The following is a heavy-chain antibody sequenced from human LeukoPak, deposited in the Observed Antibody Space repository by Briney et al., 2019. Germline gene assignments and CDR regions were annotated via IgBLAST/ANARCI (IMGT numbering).Heavy chain of an antibody. J-gene: IGHJ4*02. D-gene: IGHD4-23*01. CDR1: GSTFSGHW. CDR3: AREWYDYGGDSGGY. V-gene: IGHV3-7*01. CDR2: IKEDGREA. Sequence: GGSLRLSCAGSGSTFSGHWLTWVRQAPGKGLEWVASIKEDGREAHYADSVKGRFTIPRDNTKSTLYLQMNSLRVEDTAVYYCAREWYDYGGDSGGYWGQGTLVTVSS.